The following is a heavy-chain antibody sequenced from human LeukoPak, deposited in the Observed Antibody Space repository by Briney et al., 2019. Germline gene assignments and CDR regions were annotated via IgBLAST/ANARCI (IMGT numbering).Heavy chain of an antibody. Sequence: GGSLRLSCTASGFTFGDYAMSWVRQAPGKGLEWVGFIRSKAYGGTTEYAASVKGRFTISGDDSKSIAYLQMNSLKTEDTAVYYCTREWWGGNYWGQGTLVTVSS. CDR1: GFTFGDYA. J-gene: IGHJ4*02. V-gene: IGHV3-49*04. D-gene: IGHD2-15*01. CDR3: TREWWGGNY. CDR2: IRSKAYGGTT.